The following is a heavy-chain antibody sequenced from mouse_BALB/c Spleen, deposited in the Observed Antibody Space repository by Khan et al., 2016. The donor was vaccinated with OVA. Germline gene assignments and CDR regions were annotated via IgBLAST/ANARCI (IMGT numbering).Heavy chain of an antibody. CDR1: GYTFTDYA. Sequence: QVQLQQSGPELVRPGVSVKISCKGSGYTFTDYAIYWVKQSHAKSLEWVGLISTYSGNTNYNQKFKVKATLTVEQSSSTAYMELARLTSEDSAIYYCARPAYDGYYDYWGQGTTLTGSS. CDR2: ISTYSGNT. D-gene: IGHD2-3*01. V-gene: IGHV1S137*01. CDR3: ARPAYDGYYDY. J-gene: IGHJ2*01.